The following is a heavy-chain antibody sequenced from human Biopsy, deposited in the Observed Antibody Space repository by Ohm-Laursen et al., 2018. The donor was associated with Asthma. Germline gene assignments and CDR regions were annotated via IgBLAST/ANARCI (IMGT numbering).Heavy chain of an antibody. V-gene: IGHV4-39*01. CDR3: VSPPGY. CDR2: IYYSGST. Sequence: SQTLSLTCSVSGGSISSSSYYWGWIRRPPGKGLEFIGTIYYSGSTYYNPSLKSRVTPSVDASKNQFSLKLTSVTAADTAVYYCVSPPGYWGQGTRVTVSS. CDR1: GGSISSSSYY. J-gene: IGHJ4*02.